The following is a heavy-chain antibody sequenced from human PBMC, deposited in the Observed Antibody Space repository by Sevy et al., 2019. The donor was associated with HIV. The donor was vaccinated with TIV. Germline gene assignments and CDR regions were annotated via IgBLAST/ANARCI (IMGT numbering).Heavy chain of an antibody. J-gene: IGHJ5*02. V-gene: IGHV3-23*01. CDR2: ISGSGGST. Sequence: GGSLRLSCAASGFTFSSYAMSWVRQAPGKGLEWVSAISGSGGSTYYADSVKGRFTISRDNSKNTLYLQMNSLRAEDTAVYYCAKDSDSSGWYLNWFDPWGQGTLVTVSS. D-gene: IGHD6-19*01. CDR3: AKDSDSSGWYLNWFDP. CDR1: GFTFSSYA.